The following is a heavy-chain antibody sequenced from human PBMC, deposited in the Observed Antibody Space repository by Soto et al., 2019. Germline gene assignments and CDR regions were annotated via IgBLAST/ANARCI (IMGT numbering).Heavy chain of an antibody. CDR2: ISSRSSVI. Sequence: EVQLVESGGGLVKPGGSLRLSCEDSGFTFSSYSMNWVRQAPGKGLEWVASISSRSSVIWYTDSLKGRFTISRDNAKNSLYLQINSLRAEDTAVYYCLRGGRGYTRDDVLDVWGQGTMVTVSS. CDR3: LRGGRGYTRDDVLDV. CDR1: GFTFSSYS. D-gene: IGHD2-2*02. V-gene: IGHV3-21*06. J-gene: IGHJ3*01.